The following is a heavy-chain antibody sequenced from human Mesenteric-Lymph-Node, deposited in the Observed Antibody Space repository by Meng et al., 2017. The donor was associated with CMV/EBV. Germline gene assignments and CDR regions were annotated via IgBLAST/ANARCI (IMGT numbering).Heavy chain of an antibody. V-gene: IGHV1-69*10. CDR3: ARDQTSPYYYYYGMDV. D-gene: IGHD2-2*01. CDR2: SVPVLGIA. Sequence: SVKVSCKASGGTFSNYAISWVRQAPGQGLEWMGGSVPVLGIADSAQKFQGRVTINADRSTSTAYMELRSLRSDDTAVYYCARDQTSPYYYYYGMDVWGQGTTVTVSS. J-gene: IGHJ6*02. CDR1: GGTFSNYA.